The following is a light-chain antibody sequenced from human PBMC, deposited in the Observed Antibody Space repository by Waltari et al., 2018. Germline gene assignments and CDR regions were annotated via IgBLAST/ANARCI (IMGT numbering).Light chain of an antibody. CDR3: QTWGNGIRV. J-gene: IGLJ3*02. Sequence: QLVVTQPPSASASLGASVKLTCALSTGHSNFVIARHQQQSGQGPRFLMKLYSNGSHTKGDGIPHRFSGSSSGAERFLIISSLQSADEADYYCQTWGNGIRVFGGGTKLTVL. V-gene: IGLV4-69*01. CDR2: LYSNGSH. CDR1: TGHSNFV.